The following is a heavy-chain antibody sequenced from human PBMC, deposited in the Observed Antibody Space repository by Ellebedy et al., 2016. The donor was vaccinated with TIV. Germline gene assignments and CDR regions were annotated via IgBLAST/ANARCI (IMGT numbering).Heavy chain of an antibody. CDR3: AKAAWGSYYIDY. J-gene: IGHJ4*02. CDR1: GFTFSTHG. Sequence: PGGSLRLSCAASGFTFSTHGVQWVRQAPGKGLEWVAFIRYDGNNKYYADSVKGRFTISRDNSKNTLYLQMNSLTAEDTAVYYCAKAAWGSYYIDYWGQGTLVTVSS. V-gene: IGHV3-30*02. D-gene: IGHD1-26*01. CDR2: IRYDGNNK.